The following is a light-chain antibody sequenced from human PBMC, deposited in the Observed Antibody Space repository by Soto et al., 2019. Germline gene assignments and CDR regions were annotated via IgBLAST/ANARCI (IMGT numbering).Light chain of an antibody. Sequence: QSALTQPASVSGSPGQSITISCSGTNSDVGGYLYVSWYQHHPGKAPKLIIYEVSNRPSGVSHRFSGSKSGSTASLTISGLQAEDEAHYYCSSYTSRSTLYVFGTGTKLTVL. CDR1: NSDVGGYLY. CDR3: SSYTSRSTLYV. V-gene: IGLV2-14*01. CDR2: EVS. J-gene: IGLJ1*01.